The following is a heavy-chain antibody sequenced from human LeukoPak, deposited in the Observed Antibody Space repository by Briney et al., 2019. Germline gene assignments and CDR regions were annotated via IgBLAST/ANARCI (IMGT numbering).Heavy chain of an antibody. D-gene: IGHD4-17*01. CDR3: ARGGARGFDYDDYDYFDY. Sequence: SETLSLTCTVSGGSISSYYWSWIRQPPGKGLEWIGYIYYSGNTNYNPSLKSRVTISVDMSKNQFSLKLSSVTAADTAVYYCARGGARGFDYDDYDYFDYWGQGTLVTVSS. CDR1: GGSISSYY. V-gene: IGHV4-59*01. CDR2: IYYSGNT. J-gene: IGHJ4*02.